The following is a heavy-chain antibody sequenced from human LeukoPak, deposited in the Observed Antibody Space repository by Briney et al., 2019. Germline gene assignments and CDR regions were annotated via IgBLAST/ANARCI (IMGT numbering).Heavy chain of an antibody. D-gene: IGHD4-11*01. CDR2: FDPEDGET. CDR1: GYTLTELS. CDR3: ATASDYHSPMFVY. V-gene: IGHV1-24*01. J-gene: IGHJ4*02. Sequence: ASVKVSCKVSGYTLTELSMHWVRQAPGKGLEWMGGFDPEDGETIYAQKFQGRVTMTEDTSTDTAYVELSSLRSEDTAVYYCATASDYHSPMFVYWGQGTLVTVSS.